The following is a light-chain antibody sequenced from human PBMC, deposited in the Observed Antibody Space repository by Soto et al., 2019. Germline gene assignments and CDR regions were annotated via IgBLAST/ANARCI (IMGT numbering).Light chain of an antibody. V-gene: IGLV1-51*01. Sequence: QSVLTQPPSVSAAPGQKVTISCSGSSSNIGNNYVSWYQKLPGTAPKLLIYDNNKRPSGIPDRFSGSKSGTSATLDITGLQTGDEADYYCGTWDSSLSAVVFGGGTKLTVL. CDR2: DNN. CDR3: GTWDSSLSAVV. CDR1: SSNIGNNY. J-gene: IGLJ3*02.